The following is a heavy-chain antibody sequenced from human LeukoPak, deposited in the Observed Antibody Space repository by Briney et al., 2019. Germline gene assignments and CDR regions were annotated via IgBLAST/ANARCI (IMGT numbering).Heavy chain of an antibody. D-gene: IGHD6-13*01. J-gene: IGHJ4*02. Sequence: SQTLSLTCAISGDSVSSNSAAWNWIRQSPSRGLEWLGRTYYRSKWYNDYAVSVKSRVTINPDTSKNQFSLQLNSVTPEDTAIYYCAKEVVSRISSWYYFDYWGQGTLVTVPS. V-gene: IGHV6-1*01. CDR1: GDSVSSNSAA. CDR2: TYYRSKWYN. CDR3: AKEVVSRISSWYYFDY.